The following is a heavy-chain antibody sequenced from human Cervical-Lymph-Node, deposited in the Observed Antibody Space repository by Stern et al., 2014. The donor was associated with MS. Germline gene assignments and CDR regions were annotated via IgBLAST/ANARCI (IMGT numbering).Heavy chain of an antibody. V-gene: IGHV3-33*01. Sequence: QVQLVQSGGGVVQPGRSLRLSCAASGFTFSSYGMHWVRQAPGKGLEWVAVIWYDGSNKYYADSVKGRFTISRDNSKNTLYLQMNSLRAEDTAVYYCARDIAAAGTAYWDYWGQGTLVTVSS. D-gene: IGHD6-13*01. J-gene: IGHJ4*02. CDR2: IWYDGSNK. CDR3: ARDIAAAGTAYWDY. CDR1: GFTFSSYG.